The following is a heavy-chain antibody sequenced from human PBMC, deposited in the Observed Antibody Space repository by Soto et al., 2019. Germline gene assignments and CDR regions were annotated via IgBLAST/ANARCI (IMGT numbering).Heavy chain of an antibody. CDR2: ISYDGTST. J-gene: IGHJ6*02. CDR3: ARAEGYCGGGSCYSNYYSGMDV. CDR1: GITFSSYS. D-gene: IGHD2-15*01. Sequence: GGSLRLSCAASGITFSSYSMYWVRQAPGKGLEWVAVISYDGTSTYYADSVKGRFTISRDNSKNTLSLQMNSLRPGDTAVYYCARAEGYCGGGSCYSNYYSGMDVWGQGTTVTVSS. V-gene: IGHV3-30-3*01.